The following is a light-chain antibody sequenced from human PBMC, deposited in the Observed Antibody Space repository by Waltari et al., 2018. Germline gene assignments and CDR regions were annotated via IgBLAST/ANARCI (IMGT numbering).Light chain of an antibody. J-gene: IGKJ4*02. CDR3: QQYGNSPVT. Sequence: EVVLTQSPGTLSLSLGETATLSCRASQYISSNYLAWYQQRPGQAPRLLIYDASNRATGIADRFSGSESGTDFTLTINRLEPEDFAVFYCQQYGNSPVTFGGGTKVEIK. CDR2: DAS. CDR1: QYISSNY. V-gene: IGKV3-20*01.